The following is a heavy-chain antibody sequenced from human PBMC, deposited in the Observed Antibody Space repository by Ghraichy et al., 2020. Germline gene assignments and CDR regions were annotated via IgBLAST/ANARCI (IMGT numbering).Heavy chain of an antibody. CDR3: ARGQAAFRRYCSSTSCYTDFDY. CDR1: GYTFTSYD. D-gene: IGHD2-2*02. Sequence: ASVKVSCKASGYTFTSYDINWVRQATGQGLEWMGWMNPNSGNTGYAQKFQGRVTMTRNTSISTAYMELSSLRSEDTAVYYCARGQAAFRRYCSSTSCYTDFDYWGQGTLVTVSS. CDR2: MNPNSGNT. V-gene: IGHV1-8*01. J-gene: IGHJ4*02.